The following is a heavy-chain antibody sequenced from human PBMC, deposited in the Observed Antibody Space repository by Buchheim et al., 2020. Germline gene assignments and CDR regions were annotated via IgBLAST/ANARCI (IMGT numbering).Heavy chain of an antibody. V-gene: IGHV3-7*01. Sequence: DVQLVESGGGLVQSGGSLRLSCEASGFIFANFWMTWVRQAQGQGLEWVASIAADGVKIYYGDAVKGRFTISRDKSTTSLFLQMDDLRSEDTAVYYCAVGAHYWGQGT. J-gene: IGHJ4*02. CDR2: IAADGVKI. D-gene: IGHD1-26*01. CDR1: GFIFANFW. CDR3: AVGAHY.